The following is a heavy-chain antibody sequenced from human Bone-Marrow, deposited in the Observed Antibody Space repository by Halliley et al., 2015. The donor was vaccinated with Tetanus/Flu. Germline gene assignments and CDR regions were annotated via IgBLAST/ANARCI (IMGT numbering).Heavy chain of an antibody. J-gene: IGHJ4*02. D-gene: IGHD3-22*01. CDR3: ATTEAGVPYYYDSSGYDS. V-gene: IGHV4-59*01. CDR2: SYSGST. Sequence: SYSGSTHYSPPLKSRVTISTDTSKNQFSLKLSSVTAADTAVYYCATTEAGVPYYYDSSGYDSWGQGTLVTVSS.